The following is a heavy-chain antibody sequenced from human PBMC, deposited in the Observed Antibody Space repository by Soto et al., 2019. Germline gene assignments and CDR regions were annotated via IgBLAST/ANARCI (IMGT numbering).Heavy chain of an antibody. V-gene: IGHV4-61*01. CDR1: GGSVSSGSYY. CDR2: TYHSGST. CDR3: ARGRWLRLIDY. J-gene: IGHJ4*02. Sequence: QVQLQESGPGLVKPSETLSLTCTVSGGSVSSGSYYWSWIRQPPGKGLEWIGYTYHSGSTNYNPSLKSRVTISVDTSKNQFSLKLSSVTAADTAVYYCARGRWLRLIDYWGQGTLVTVSS. D-gene: IGHD5-12*01.